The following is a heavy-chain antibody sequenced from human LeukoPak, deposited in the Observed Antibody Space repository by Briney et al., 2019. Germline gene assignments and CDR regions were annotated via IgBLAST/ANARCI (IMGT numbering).Heavy chain of an antibody. Sequence: ASVKVSCKASGYTFTGYYMHWVRQAPGQGLEWMGWINPNSGGTNYAQKFQGWVTMTRDTSISTAYMELSRLRSGDTAVYYCARGLLWFGEPTLDYWGQGTLVTVSS. CDR2: INPNSGGT. D-gene: IGHD3-10*01. CDR3: ARGLLWFGEPTLDY. J-gene: IGHJ4*02. V-gene: IGHV1-2*04. CDR1: GYTFTGYY.